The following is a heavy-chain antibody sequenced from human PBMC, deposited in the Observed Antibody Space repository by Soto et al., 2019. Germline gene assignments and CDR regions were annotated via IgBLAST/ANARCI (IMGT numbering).Heavy chain of an antibody. D-gene: IGHD6-6*01. CDR3: VRARSFNLGFYYDGMDV. CDR1: GYSFASYW. J-gene: IGHJ6*02. Sequence: PGESLKISCHGPGYSFASYWTGWVRQMPGKDLEWMGIIYPGDSDTRYSPSFKGQVTISADKSLRAAYLQWTSLKASDTALYYCVRARSFNLGFYYDGMDVWGQGTTVTVSS. V-gene: IGHV5-51*01. CDR2: IYPGDSDT.